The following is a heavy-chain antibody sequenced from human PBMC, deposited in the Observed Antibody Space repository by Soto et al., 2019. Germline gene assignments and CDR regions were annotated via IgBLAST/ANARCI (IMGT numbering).Heavy chain of an antibody. Sequence: ASVKVSCKASGYTYTSSYIHWGRQATAQGLEWMGIINPSGGSTSYAQKFQGRVTITADESTSTAYMELSSLRSEDTAVYYCARSRTMITFGGVIVTDYYYYYGMDVWGQGTTVTVSS. V-gene: IGHV1-46*01. CDR3: ARSRTMITFGGVIVTDYYYYYGMDV. J-gene: IGHJ6*02. CDR1: GYTYTSSY. CDR2: INPSGGST. D-gene: IGHD3-16*02.